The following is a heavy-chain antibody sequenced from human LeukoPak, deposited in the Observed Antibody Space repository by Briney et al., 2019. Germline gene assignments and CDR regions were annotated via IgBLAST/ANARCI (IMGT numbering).Heavy chain of an antibody. Sequence: PGRSLRLSCAASGFTFSSYAMHWVRQAPGKGLEWVAVISYDGSNKYYADSVKGRFTISRDNSKNTLYLQMNSLRAEDTAVYYCAKPPMGYSSGWYGSPLGYWGQGTLVTVSS. D-gene: IGHD6-19*01. CDR1: GFTFSSYA. CDR2: ISYDGSNK. V-gene: IGHV3-30-3*02. CDR3: AKPPMGYSSGWYGSPLGY. J-gene: IGHJ4*02.